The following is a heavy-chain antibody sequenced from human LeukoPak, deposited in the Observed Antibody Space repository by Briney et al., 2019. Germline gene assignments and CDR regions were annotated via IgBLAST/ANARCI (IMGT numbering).Heavy chain of an antibody. J-gene: IGHJ6*04. CDR3: ARDRWFGELSHLDV. Sequence: RSSETLSLTCAVYGGSFSGYYWGWIRQPPGKGLEWIGSIYHSGSTYYNPSLKSRVTISVDTSKNQFSLKLSSVTAADTAVYYCARDRWFGELSHLDVWGKGTTVTISS. V-gene: IGHV4-38-2*02. CDR1: GGSFSGYY. CDR2: IYHSGST. D-gene: IGHD3-10*01.